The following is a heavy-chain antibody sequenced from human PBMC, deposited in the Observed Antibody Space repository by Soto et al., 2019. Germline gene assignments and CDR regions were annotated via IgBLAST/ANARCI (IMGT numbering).Heavy chain of an antibody. Sequence: EEQVSESGGALVQPGGSLRLSCAGFGFNFNTFSMSWIRQDPGKGLAWVSHISSGGSSRDYADSVRGRFTISRDNSNNVLFLQMSSLRAEDTATYYCAKDPPSPWTANWLDPWGKGTLVTVSS. V-gene: IGHV3-23*01. CDR1: GFNFNTFS. CDR2: ISSGGSSR. D-gene: IGHD1-1*01. CDR3: AKDPPSPWTANWLDP. J-gene: IGHJ5*02.